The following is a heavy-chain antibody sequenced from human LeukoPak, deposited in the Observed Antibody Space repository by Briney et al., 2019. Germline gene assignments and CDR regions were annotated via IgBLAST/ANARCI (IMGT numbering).Heavy chain of an antibody. J-gene: IGHJ4*02. CDR3: ARDGGEGYSSGLDY. Sequence: GGSLRLSCAASGFTVSSNYMSWVRQAPGKGLEWGSVIYSGGSTYYADSVKGRFTISRDNAKNSLYLQMNSLRAEDTAVYYCARDGGEGYSSGLDYWGQGTLVTVSS. D-gene: IGHD6-19*01. CDR1: GFTVSSNY. CDR2: IYSGGST. V-gene: IGHV3-66*01.